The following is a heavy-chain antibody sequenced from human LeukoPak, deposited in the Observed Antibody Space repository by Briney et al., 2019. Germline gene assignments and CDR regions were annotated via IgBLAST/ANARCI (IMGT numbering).Heavy chain of an antibody. CDR1: GGTFSTYA. Sequence: ASVKVSCKASGGTFSTYAISWVRQAPGQGLEWMGRIIPVLGVANYAQKFQGRVTISADKSTSTAYMEVSSLRSEDKAVYYCATGIGTLWSGYYHDYWGQGTLVTVSS. CDR2: IIPVLGVA. J-gene: IGHJ4*02. CDR3: ATGIGTLWSGYYHDY. D-gene: IGHD3-3*01. V-gene: IGHV1-69*04.